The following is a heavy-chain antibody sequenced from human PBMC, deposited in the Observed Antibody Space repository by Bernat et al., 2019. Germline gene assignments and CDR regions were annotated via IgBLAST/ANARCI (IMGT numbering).Heavy chain of an antibody. D-gene: IGHD6-13*01. Sequence: EVQLLESGGGLVQPGGSLRLSCAASGFTFSSYAMSWVRQAPGKGLEWVSAISGSGGSTYYADSVKGRFTISRDNTKNTLYLQMNSLRAEDTAVYYCAKDLTWYGPPHHDAFDIWGQGTMVTVSS. V-gene: IGHV3-23*01. J-gene: IGHJ3*02. CDR2: ISGSGGST. CDR1: GFTFSSYA. CDR3: AKDLTWYGPPHHDAFDI.